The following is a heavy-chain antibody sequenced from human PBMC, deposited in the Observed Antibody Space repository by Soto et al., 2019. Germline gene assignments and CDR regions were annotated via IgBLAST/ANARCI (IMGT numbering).Heavy chain of an antibody. J-gene: IGHJ6*02. D-gene: IGHD1-1*01. V-gene: IGHV4-34*01. CDR2: INHSGST. Sequence: PSETLSLTCAVYGGSFSGYYWSWIRQPPGKGLEWIGEINHSGSTNYNPSLKSRVTISVDTSKNQFSLKLSSVTAADTAVYYCARAWKRYYYGMDVWGQGTTVTVSS. CDR1: GGSFSGYY. CDR3: ARAWKRYYYGMDV.